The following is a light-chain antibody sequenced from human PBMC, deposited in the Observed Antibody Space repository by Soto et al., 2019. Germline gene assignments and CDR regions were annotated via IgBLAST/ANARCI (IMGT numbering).Light chain of an antibody. CDR2: DVS. CDR3: CSYAGSYTHV. CDR1: SSDVGGYNY. Sequence: ALTQPRSVSGSPGQSVTISCTGTSSDVGGYNYVSWYQQHPGKAPKLMIYDVSKRPSGVPDRFSGSKSGNTASLTISGLQAEDEADYYCCSYAGSYTHVFGTGTKVTVL. J-gene: IGLJ1*01. V-gene: IGLV2-11*01.